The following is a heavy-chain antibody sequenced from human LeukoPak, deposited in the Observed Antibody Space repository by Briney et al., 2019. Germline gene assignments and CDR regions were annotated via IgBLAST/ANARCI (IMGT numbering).Heavy chain of an antibody. CDR1: GYTFSTYW. CDR3: ARRETEGWYSGSAFDI. CDR2: IYPGDSNI. J-gene: IGHJ3*02. D-gene: IGHD6-19*01. V-gene: IGHV5-51*01. Sequence: RGESLKISCRGSGYTFSTYWIGWVRQMPGKGLEWMVMIYPGDSNIKYSPSFQGQVTISADKSISTAYLQWSSLKASDTAMYYCARRETEGWYSGSAFDIWGQGTMVTVSS.